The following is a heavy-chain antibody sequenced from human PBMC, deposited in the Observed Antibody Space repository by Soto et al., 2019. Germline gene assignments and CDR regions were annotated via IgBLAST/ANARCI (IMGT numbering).Heavy chain of an antibody. CDR1: GYTFSDYD. D-gene: IGHD7-27*01. CDR2: VNPHSGNT. Sequence: QVQLVQSGAEVKWPGTSVKVSCKGSGYTFSDYDINWVRQAPGQGLEWMGWVNPHSGNTDYAQNFQGRVTMTRDFFTSTAYLELYSLTSEDQAVYYCARRARMGTPLLLPFDLWAQGSLVTVSS. V-gene: IGHV1-8*01. J-gene: IGHJ4*02. CDR3: ARRARMGTPLLLPFDL.